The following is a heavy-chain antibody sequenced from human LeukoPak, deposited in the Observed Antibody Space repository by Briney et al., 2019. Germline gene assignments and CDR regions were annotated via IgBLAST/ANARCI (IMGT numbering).Heavy chain of an antibody. D-gene: IGHD3-22*01. CDR1: GYTFTSYD. CDR3: ASSASGQNSSGYYFQH. V-gene: IGHV1-8*01. Sequence: ASVKVSCKASGYTFTSYDINWVRQATAQGLEWMGCMNPNSGNTAYAQKFQGRVTMTRNTSISTAYMELSSLRSEDKAVYYCASSASGQNSSGYYFQHWGQGTLVTVSS. J-gene: IGHJ1*01. CDR2: MNPNSGNT.